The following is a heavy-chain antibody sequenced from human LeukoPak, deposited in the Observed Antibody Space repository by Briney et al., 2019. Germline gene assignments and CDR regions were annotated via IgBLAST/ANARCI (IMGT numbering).Heavy chain of an antibody. D-gene: IGHD6-13*01. CDR1: GGSISSSSYY. J-gene: IGHJ5*01. V-gene: IGHV4-61*01. Sequence: SETLSLTCTVSGGSISSSSYYWSWIRQPPGKGLEWIVYIYYSGSTNYNPSLKSRVTISVDTSKDQFSLKLSSVTAADTAVNYCARSAGSSSWYWFDSWGQGTLVTVSS. CDR3: ARSAGSSSWYWFDS. CDR2: IYYSGST.